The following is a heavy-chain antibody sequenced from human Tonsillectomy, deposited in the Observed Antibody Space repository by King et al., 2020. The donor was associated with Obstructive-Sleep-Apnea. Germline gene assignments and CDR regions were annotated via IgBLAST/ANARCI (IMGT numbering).Heavy chain of an antibody. CDR2: INTNTGTP. Sequence: QLVQSGSELKKPGASVKVSCKASGYSFINYAINWVRQAPGQGPEWMGWINTNTGTPTYAQGFIGRFVFSLDTSDSTAYLQINRLKAEDIAVYYCARDNNLPPLDHWGQGTLVTVSS. CDR1: GYSFINYA. CDR3: ARDNNLPPLDH. J-gene: IGHJ4*02. D-gene: IGHD2/OR15-2a*01. V-gene: IGHV7-4-1*02.